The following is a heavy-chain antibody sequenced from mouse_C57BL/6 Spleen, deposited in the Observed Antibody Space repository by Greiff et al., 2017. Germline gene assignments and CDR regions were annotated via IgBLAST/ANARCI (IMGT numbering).Heavy chain of an antibody. Sequence: QVQLKQPGAELVKPGASVKLSCKASGYTFTSYWMHWVKQRPGQSLEWIGMIHPNSGSTNYNEKFKSKATLTVDKSSSTAYMQLSSLTSEDSAVYYCGRSGANWDVYGYLDVWGTGTTVTVSS. D-gene: IGHD4-1*01. CDR3: GRSGANWDVYGYLDV. V-gene: IGHV1-64*01. J-gene: IGHJ1*03. CDR1: GYTFTSYW. CDR2: IHPNSGST.